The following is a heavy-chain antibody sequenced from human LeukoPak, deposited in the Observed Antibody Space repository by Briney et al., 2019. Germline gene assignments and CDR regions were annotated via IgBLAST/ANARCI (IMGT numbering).Heavy chain of an antibody. CDR3: ARITGIADY. Sequence: SETLSLTCAVYGGSFSGYYWTWIRQPPGKGLEWIGEINHSGSTNYNPSLKSRVIISVDTSKNQFSLKLSSVTAADTAVYYCARITGIADYWGQGTLVTVSS. CDR2: INHSGST. V-gene: IGHV4-34*01. CDR1: GGSFSGYY. D-gene: IGHD6-13*01. J-gene: IGHJ4*02.